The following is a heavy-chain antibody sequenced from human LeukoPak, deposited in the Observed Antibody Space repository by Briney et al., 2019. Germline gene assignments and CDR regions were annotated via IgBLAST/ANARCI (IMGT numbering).Heavy chain of an antibody. Sequence: GTLRLSCTASEFTFSNYAMNWVRQAPGKGPEWVSEISGTGGSTNYADSVKGRFTISRDNAKNSLYLQMNSLRAEDTAVYYCAREEYYYDSSGFDYWGQGTLVTVSS. D-gene: IGHD3-22*01. CDR1: EFTFSNYA. CDR2: ISGTGGST. V-gene: IGHV3-23*01. CDR3: AREEYYYDSSGFDY. J-gene: IGHJ4*02.